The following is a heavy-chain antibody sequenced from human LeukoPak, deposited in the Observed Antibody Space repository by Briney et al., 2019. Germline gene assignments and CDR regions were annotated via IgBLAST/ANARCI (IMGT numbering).Heavy chain of an antibody. Sequence: GRSLRLSCAASGFTFDDHAMHWVRQAPGKGLEWVSGISWNSGSIGYADSVKGRFTISRDNAKNSLYLQMNSLRAEDTALYYCAKDIGPGEYYYDSSGYFDYWGQGTLVTVSS. CDR2: ISWNSGSI. J-gene: IGHJ4*02. V-gene: IGHV3-9*01. CDR1: GFTFDDHA. D-gene: IGHD3-22*01. CDR3: AKDIGPGEYYYDSSGYFDY.